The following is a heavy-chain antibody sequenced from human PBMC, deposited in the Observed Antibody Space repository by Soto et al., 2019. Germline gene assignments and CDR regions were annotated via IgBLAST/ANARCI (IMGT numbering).Heavy chain of an antibody. Sequence: QVQLVESGGGVVQPGRSLRLSCAASGFTFSSYGMHWVRQAPGKGLEWVAVIAYDGSNKYYADSVKGRITISRDNSKNTLYLQITSLRAEDTAVYYCAKEVAGDIVVVVDDYYGMDVWGQGTTVTVSS. D-gene: IGHD2-15*01. CDR3: AKEVAGDIVVVVDDYYGMDV. V-gene: IGHV3-30*18. CDR2: IAYDGSNK. J-gene: IGHJ6*02. CDR1: GFTFSSYG.